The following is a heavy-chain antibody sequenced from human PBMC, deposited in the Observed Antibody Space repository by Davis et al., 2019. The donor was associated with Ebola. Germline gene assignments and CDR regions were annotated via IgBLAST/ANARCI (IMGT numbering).Heavy chain of an antibody. V-gene: IGHV1-18*01. D-gene: IGHD6-13*01. CDR3: ARVRRQLAYYGMDV. Sequence: AASVTVSCKASGYTFTSYGISWVRQAPGQGLEWMGWISAYNGNTNYAQKLQGRVTMTPDTSTSTAYMALRSLRYDDTAVDYCARVRRQLAYYGMDVWGQGTTVTVSS. CDR2: ISAYNGNT. J-gene: IGHJ6*02. CDR1: GYTFTSYG.